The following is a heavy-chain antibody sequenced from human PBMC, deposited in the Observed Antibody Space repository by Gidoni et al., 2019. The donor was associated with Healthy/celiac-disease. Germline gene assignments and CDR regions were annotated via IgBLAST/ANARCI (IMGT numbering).Heavy chain of an antibody. J-gene: IGHJ6*02. CDR2: IYYSGST. CDR3: ALVVVTAGQAEYYYYGMDV. CDR1: GGPISSSCYY. Sequence: QLQLQESGPGLVKPSETLSPTCTVPGGPISSSCYYWGWIRQPPGKGLELIGSIYYSGSTYYNPSLKSRVTISVDTSKNQFSLKLSSVTAADTAVYYCALVVVTAGQAEYYYYGMDVWGQGTTVTVSS. D-gene: IGHD2-21*02. V-gene: IGHV4-39*01.